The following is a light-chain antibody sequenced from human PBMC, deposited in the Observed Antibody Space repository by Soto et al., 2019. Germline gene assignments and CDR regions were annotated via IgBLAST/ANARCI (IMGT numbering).Light chain of an antibody. CDR3: QQYGSSPQT. V-gene: IGKV3-20*01. CDR2: GAS. CDR1: QSVSSSY. J-gene: IGKJ1*01. Sequence: EIVFTQSPGTLSFSPGERAALSCRASQSVSSSYLAWYQQQPGQAPRLLIYGASSRATGIPDRFSGSGSGTDFTLTISRLEPEDFAVYYCQQYGSSPQTFGQGTKVDIK.